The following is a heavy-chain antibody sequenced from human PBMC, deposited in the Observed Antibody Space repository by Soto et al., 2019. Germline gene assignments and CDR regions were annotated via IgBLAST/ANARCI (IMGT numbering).Heavy chain of an antibody. V-gene: IGHV1-18*01. CDR1: GYTFTSYG. D-gene: IGHD6-13*01. J-gene: IGHJ4*02. CDR3: AIGGSSRYGVDS. CDR2: ISAVKGNT. Sequence: VQLVQSGAEVKEPGASVKVSCKASGYTFTSYGISWVRQAPGQGLEWMGWISAVKGNTNYAQKLQGRVTMTTDTSTRTANMELRTVRSEDTAVYYCAIGGSSRYGVDSWGQGTLVTVSS.